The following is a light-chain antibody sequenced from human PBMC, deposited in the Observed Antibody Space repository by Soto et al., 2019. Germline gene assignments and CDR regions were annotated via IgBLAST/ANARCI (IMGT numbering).Light chain of an antibody. CDR2: AAS. Sequence: DIQMTQSPSSVSASVGDRVTITCRASQDISSWLDWYQQKPGKAPNLLIYAASSLQSGVPPRFSGSGSGTDFTLTISSLQPEDFATYYCQQANSFPYTFGQGTKLAIK. CDR3: QQANSFPYT. V-gene: IGKV1D-12*01. J-gene: IGKJ2*01. CDR1: QDISSW.